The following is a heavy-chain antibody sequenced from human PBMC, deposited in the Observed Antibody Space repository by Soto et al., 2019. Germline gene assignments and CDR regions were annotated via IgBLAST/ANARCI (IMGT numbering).Heavy chain of an antibody. D-gene: IGHD3-16*01. CDR1: DGSFSGYY. Sequence: SETLSLTCAFYDGSFSGYYWTWIRQPPGTRLEWIGEINQSGSANYKPSLPTRVTISVDTSKNQFSLKLSSVTAADTAVYYCASSGGYYYYVWGSYHRRAFDIRGQGTMVTVSS. J-gene: IGHJ3*02. V-gene: IGHV4-34*01. CDR3: ASSGGYYYYVWGSYHRRAFDI. CDR2: INQSGSA.